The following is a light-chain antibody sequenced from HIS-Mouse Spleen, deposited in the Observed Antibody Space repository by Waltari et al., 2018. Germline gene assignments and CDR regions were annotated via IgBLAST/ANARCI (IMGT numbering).Light chain of an antibody. J-gene: IGLJ3*02. V-gene: IGLV1-47*01. Sequence: QSVLTQPPSAPGTPGQRVTISCSCSRSKIGRKYGYFYQQLPGTAPNLLIYRTNQRPSGVPDRFSGSKSGTSASLAISGLRSEDEADYYCAAWDDSLSGPVFGGGTKLTVL. CDR2: RTN. CDR1: RSKIGRKY. CDR3: AAWDDSLSGPV.